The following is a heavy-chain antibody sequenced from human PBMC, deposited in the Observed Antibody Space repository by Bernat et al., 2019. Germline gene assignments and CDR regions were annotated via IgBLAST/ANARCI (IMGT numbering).Heavy chain of an antibody. V-gene: IGHV3-15*07. D-gene: IGHD2-15*01. CDR3: TTDSEGWEPLTPLDY. Sequence: EVQLVESGGGLVKPGGSLRLSCAASGFTFSNAWMNWVRQAPGKGLEWVGRIKGKTDGGTTDYAAHVKGRLTISRDDSKNTLYLKMNSLKTEDTAVYYCTTDSEGWEPLTPLDYWGRGTLVTVSS. CDR2: IKGKTDGGTT. CDR1: GFTFSNAW. J-gene: IGHJ4*02.